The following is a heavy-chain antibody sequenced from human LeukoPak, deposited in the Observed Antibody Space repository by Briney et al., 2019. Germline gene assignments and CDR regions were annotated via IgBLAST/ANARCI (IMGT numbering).Heavy chain of an antibody. Sequence: PGGSLRFSCAASGLTLSTNYTSCDRQAPGKGREWGSVIYSGDTTFYADSVRGKFTISRDNSKNTLYLQMNSLRAEDTAVYYCASILRSSSGYYFDYWGQGTMVTVSS. V-gene: IGHV3-66*01. CDR3: ASILRSSSGYYFDY. CDR1: GLTLSTNY. CDR2: IYSGDTT. J-gene: IGHJ4*02. D-gene: IGHD3-10*01.